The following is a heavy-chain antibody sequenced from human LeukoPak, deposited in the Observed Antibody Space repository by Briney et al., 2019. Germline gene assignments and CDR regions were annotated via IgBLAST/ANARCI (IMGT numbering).Heavy chain of an antibody. J-gene: IGHJ4*02. CDR3: ARRTIFGVANQETFDY. CDR1: GGTFSSYA. CDR2: TIPIFGTA. Sequence: SVKVSCKASGGTFSSYAISWVRQAPGRGLEWMGETIPIFGTANYAQKFQGRVTITADESTSTAYMELSSLRSEDTAVYYCARRTIFGVANQETFDYWGQGTLATVAS. D-gene: IGHD3-3*01. V-gene: IGHV1-69*01.